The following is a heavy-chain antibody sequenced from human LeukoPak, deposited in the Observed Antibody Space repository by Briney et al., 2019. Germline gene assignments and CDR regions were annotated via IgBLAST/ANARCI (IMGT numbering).Heavy chain of an antibody. CDR2: ISSSSSTI. D-gene: IGHD2-15*01. J-gene: IGHJ4*02. V-gene: IGHV3-48*04. CDR3: ARDSFIVD. CDR1: GFTFDDYG. Sequence: GGSLRLSSAASGFTFDDYGMSWVRQAPGKGLEWVSYISSSSSTIYYADSVKGRFTISRDNAKNSLYLQMNSLRAEDTAVYYCARDSFIVDWGQGTLVTVSS.